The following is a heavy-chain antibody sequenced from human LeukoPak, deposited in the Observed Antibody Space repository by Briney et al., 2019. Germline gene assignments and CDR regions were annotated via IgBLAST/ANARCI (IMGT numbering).Heavy chain of an antibody. CDR3: ARRVITIFGVVINYGMDV. V-gene: IGHV4-39*01. CDR1: GGSISSSSYY. D-gene: IGHD3-3*01. CDR2: IYYSGST. Sequence: SETLSLTCTVSGGSISSSSYYWGWIRQPPGKGLEWIGSIYYSGSTYYNPSLKSRVTISVDTSKNQISLKLSSVTAADTAVYYCARRVITIFGVVINYGMDVWGQGTTVTVSS. J-gene: IGHJ6*02.